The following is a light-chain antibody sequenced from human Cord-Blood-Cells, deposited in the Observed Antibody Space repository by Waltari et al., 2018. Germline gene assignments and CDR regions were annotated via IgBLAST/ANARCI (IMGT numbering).Light chain of an antibody. CDR2: QDS. CDR3: QAWDSSTVV. CDR1: KLGDKY. V-gene: IGLV3-1*01. J-gene: IGLJ2*01. Sequence: SYELTQPPSVSVSPGQTASITCPGDKLGDKYACWYQQKPGHSPVLVIYQDSKRPSGIHEGFSGSNSGNTATLTISGTQAMDEADYYCQAWDSSTVVFGGGTKLTVL.